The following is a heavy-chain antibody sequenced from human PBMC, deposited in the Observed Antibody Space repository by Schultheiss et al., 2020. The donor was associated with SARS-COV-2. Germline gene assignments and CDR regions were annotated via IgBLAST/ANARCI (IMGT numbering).Heavy chain of an antibody. D-gene: IGHD6-19*01. CDR2: IYYSGST. CDR1: GGSFSGYY. Sequence: SETLSLTCAVYGGSFSGYYWSWIRQPPGKGLEWIGYIYYSGSTNYNPSLKSRVTISVDTSKNQFSLKLSSVTAADTAVYYCARSRDDSSGWYEGNWFDPWGQGTLVTVSS. V-gene: IGHV4-59*12. CDR3: ARSRDDSSGWYEGNWFDP. J-gene: IGHJ5*02.